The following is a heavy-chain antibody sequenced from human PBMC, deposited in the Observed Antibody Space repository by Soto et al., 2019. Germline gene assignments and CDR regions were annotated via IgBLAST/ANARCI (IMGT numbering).Heavy chain of an antibody. CDR1: GFTFGSYW. CDR3: ARAGYFGPGCYYDVDY. Sequence: EVQLVESGGGLVQPGGSLRLSCAVSGFTFGSYWMNWVRLIPGKGLEWVAYIKPDGSATYYVDSVKGRFTISRDNAKNSLYLQMNSLRVEDTSVYYCARAGYFGPGCYYDVDYWGQGTVVTVSS. D-gene: IGHD2-2*01. CDR2: IKPDGSAT. J-gene: IGHJ4*02. V-gene: IGHV3-7*01.